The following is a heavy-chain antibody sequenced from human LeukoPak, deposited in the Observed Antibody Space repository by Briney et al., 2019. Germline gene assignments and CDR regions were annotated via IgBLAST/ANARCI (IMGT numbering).Heavy chain of an antibody. J-gene: IGHJ3*02. CDR1: GYPFTSFG. CDR2: ISGNKGDT. V-gene: IGHV1-18*01. D-gene: IGHD4-17*01. Sequence: ASVKVSCKASGYPFTSFGISWVRQAPGQGLEWMGCISGNKGDTIYAQKVRGRVTMTTDRSTSTTHMELRSLRPDDTAVYYCARGSYGEVAFDIWGQGTMVTVSS. CDR3: ARGSYGEVAFDI.